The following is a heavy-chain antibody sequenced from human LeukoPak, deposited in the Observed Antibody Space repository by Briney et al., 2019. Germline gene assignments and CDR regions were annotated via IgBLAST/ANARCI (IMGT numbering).Heavy chain of an antibody. V-gene: IGHV3-49*04. Sequence: GGSLRLSCAASGFTFSSYAMSWVRQAPGKGLEWVGFIRSKAYGGTTEYAASVKGRFTISRDDSKSIAYLQMNSLKTEDTAVYYCTREISTTVTTLYGMDVWGQGTTVTVSS. D-gene: IGHD4-17*01. CDR3: TREISTTVTTLYGMDV. CDR1: GFTFSSYA. CDR2: IRSKAYGGTT. J-gene: IGHJ6*02.